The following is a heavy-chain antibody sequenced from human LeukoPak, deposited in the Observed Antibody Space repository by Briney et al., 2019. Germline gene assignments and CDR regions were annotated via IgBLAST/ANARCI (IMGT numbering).Heavy chain of an antibody. CDR3: AREGGGYSSSPTEDPYYYYYMDV. CDR1: GYTFTSYA. D-gene: IGHD6-6*01. Sequence: ASVKVSCKAPGYTFTSYAMHWVRQAPGQRLEWMGWINAGNGNTKYSQKFQGRVTITRDTSASTAYMELSSLRSEDTAVYYCAREGGGYSSSPTEDPYYYYYMDVWGKGTTVTVSS. J-gene: IGHJ6*03. V-gene: IGHV1-3*01. CDR2: INAGNGNT.